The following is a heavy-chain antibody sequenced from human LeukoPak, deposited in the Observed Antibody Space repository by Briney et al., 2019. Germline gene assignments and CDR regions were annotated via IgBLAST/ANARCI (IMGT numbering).Heavy chain of an antibody. D-gene: IGHD3-10*01. V-gene: IGHV4-30-4*08. J-gene: IGHJ5*02. CDR1: GGSISSGDYY. Sequence: PSETLSLTCTVSGGSISSGDYYWSWIRQPPGKGLEWIGYIYYSGSTYYNPSLKSRVTISVDTSKNQFSLKLSSVTAADTAVYYCARYMVRGVPRTWWLDPWGQGTLVTVSS. CDR2: IYYSGST. CDR3: ARYMVRGVPRTWWLDP.